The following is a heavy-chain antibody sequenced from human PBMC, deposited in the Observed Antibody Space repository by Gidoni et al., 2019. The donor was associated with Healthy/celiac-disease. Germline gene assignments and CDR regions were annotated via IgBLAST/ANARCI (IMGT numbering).Heavy chain of an antibody. D-gene: IGHD3-10*01. J-gene: IGHJ6*03. V-gene: IGHV3-74*01. CDR2: INSDGSST. CDR3: ARGGTNYYGSGRLDYYYYYMDV. Sequence: EVQLVESGGGLVQPGGSLSLSCAASGFTFSNHWMHWVRQAPGKGLGWVSRINSDGSSTNYADSVKGRFTISRDNAKNTLYLQMNSLRAEDTAVYCCARGGTNYYGSGRLDYYYYYMDV. CDR1: GFTFSNHW.